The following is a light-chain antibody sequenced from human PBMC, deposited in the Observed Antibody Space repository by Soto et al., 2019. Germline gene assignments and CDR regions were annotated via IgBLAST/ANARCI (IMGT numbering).Light chain of an antibody. J-gene: IGKJ1*01. Sequence: DIQMTQSPSTLSASVGHRVTITCRARQSISSWLAGYQQKPGKAPKVLIYHASSLESGVPSRVSSSGSGTEYTLTISRLQPDDFPTYYCHQGWTFRQGTKVEIK. CDR1: QSISSW. V-gene: IGKV1-5*01. CDR2: HAS. CDR3: HQGWT.